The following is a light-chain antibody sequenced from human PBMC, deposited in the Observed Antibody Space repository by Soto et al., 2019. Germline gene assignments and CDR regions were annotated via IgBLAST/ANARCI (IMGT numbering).Light chain of an antibody. V-gene: IGLV2-11*01. CDR1: SSDVGGYNY. CDR2: DVS. CDR3: CSYVGSS. J-gene: IGLJ2*01. Sequence: QSALTQPRSVSGSPGQSVTISCTGTSSDVGGYNYVSWYQQHPGKAPKLMIYDVSKRPSGVPDRFSGSKSGNTASLTISGLQAEGEADYYCCSYVGSSFGGGTKVTVL.